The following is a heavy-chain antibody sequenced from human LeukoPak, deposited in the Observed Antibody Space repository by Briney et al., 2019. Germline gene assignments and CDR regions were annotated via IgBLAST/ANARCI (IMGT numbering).Heavy chain of an antibody. CDR2: ISAYNGNT. J-gene: IGHJ4*02. Sequence: ASVKVFCKASGYTFTSYGISWVRQAPGQGLEWMGWISAYNGNTNYAQKLQGRVTMTTDTSTSTAYMELRSLRSDDTAVYYCARGYRLSAYSSSWYSALKNTVKYGTRALGFDYWGQGTLVTVSS. V-gene: IGHV1-18*01. D-gene: IGHD6-13*01. CDR1: GYTFTSYG. CDR3: ARGYRLSAYSSSWYSALKNTVKYGTRALGFDY.